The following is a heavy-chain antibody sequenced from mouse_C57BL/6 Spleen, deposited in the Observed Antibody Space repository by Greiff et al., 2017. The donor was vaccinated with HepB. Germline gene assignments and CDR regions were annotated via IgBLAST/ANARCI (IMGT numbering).Heavy chain of an antibody. CDR3: AKESHDGYWFAY. V-gene: IGHV2-5*01. D-gene: IGHD2-3*01. CDR2: IWRGGST. CDR1: GFSLTSYG. J-gene: IGHJ3*01. Sequence: VKLQESGPGLVQPSQSLSITCTVSGFSLTSYGVHWVRQSPGKGLEWLGVIWRGGSTDYNAAFMSRLSITKDNSKSQVFFKMNSLQADDTAIYYCAKESHDGYWFAYWGQGTLVTVSA.